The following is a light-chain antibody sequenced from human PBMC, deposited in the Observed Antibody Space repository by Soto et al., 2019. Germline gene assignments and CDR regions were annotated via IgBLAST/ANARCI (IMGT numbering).Light chain of an antibody. J-gene: IGKJ5*01. CDR1: QSIGSN. CDR3: QHYNNWSS. Sequence: ETVMTQSPGSLSVSPGERATLSCRASQSIGSNLAWYQHKPGQAPRLLISGASTRATGIPGRFSGSGSGTEFTLTISSLQSEDVAVYYCQHYNNWSSFGHGTRVEL. V-gene: IGKV3-15*01. CDR2: GAS.